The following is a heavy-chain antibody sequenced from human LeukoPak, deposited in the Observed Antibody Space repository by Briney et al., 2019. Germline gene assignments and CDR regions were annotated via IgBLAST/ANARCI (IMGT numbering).Heavy chain of an antibody. CDR2: ISAYNGNT. D-gene: IGHD1-1*01. CDR3: ARDRGGRTGTTRYYYMDV. Sequence: GSVKVSCKASGYTFTSYGISWVRQAPGQGLEWMGWISAYNGNTNYAQKLQGRVTMTTDTSTSTAYMELRSLRSDDTAVYYCARDRGGRTGTTRYYYMDVWGKGTTVTVSS. V-gene: IGHV1-18*01. CDR1: GYTFTSYG. J-gene: IGHJ6*03.